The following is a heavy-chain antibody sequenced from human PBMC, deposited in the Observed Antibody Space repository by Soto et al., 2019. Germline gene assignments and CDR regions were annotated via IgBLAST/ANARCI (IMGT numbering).Heavy chain of an antibody. J-gene: IGHJ6*02. CDR2: LYYSGST. CDR1: GDSISSYY. Sequence: LSLTCPVPGDSISSYYWSWIRQRPGEGLGWIGYLYYSGSTNYNPSLKSRVTISVDTAKNQSSLKLSSVTAADTAVYYCARTRGGSYYSDYHYGMDVWGQGTTVTVSS. V-gene: IGHV4-59*01. D-gene: IGHD1-26*01. CDR3: ARTRGGSYYSDYHYGMDV.